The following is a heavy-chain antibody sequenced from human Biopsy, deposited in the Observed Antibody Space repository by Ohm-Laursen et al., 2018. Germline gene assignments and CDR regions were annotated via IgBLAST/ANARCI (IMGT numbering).Heavy chain of an antibody. J-gene: IGHJ3*01. V-gene: IGHV3-48*03. CDR2: IYGGGSPV. Sequence: GSLRLSCAASGFAFNLYEMNWVRQAPGKGMEWIPYIYGGGSPVSYADSVKGRFTISRDNAQNSLYLHTNSLRAEDTAVYYCARLNSGTYDASDLWGQGTMVIVSS. D-gene: IGHD1-26*01. CDR1: GFAFNLYE. CDR3: ARLNSGTYDASDL.